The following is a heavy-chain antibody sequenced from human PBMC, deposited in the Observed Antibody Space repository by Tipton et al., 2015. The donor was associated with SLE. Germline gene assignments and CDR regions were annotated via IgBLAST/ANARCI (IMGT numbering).Heavy chain of an antibody. V-gene: IGHV4-34*01. CDR1: GGSFSGYY. D-gene: IGHD3-16*01. J-gene: IGHJ5*02. CDR2: INHSGST. Sequence: TLSLTCAVYGGSFSGYYWSWIRQPPGKGLEWIGEINHSGSTNYNPSLKSRVTISVDTSKNQFPLKLSSVTAADTAVYYCARGGGFDPRGQGTLVTVSS. CDR3: ARGGGFDP.